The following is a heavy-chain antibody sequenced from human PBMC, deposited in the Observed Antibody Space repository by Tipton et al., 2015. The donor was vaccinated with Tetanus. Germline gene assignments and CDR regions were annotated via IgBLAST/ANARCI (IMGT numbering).Heavy chain of an antibody. CDR1: GFTFDDYA. Sequence: LRLSCVASGFTFDDYAMHWVRQAPGKGLEWVSSISWNSGSKDYEDSVKGRFTISRDNAKNSLELQMNSLRPEDTGVYYCATWGQLAHKWFDPWGQGTLVTVSS. CDR2: ISWNSGSK. D-gene: IGHD2-2*01. V-gene: IGHV3-9*01. CDR3: ATWGQLAHKWFDP. J-gene: IGHJ5*02.